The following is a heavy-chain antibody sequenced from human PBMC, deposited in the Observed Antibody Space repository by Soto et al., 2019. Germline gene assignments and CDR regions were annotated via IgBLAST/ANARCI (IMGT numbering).Heavy chain of an antibody. CDR1: GYTFTRHY. J-gene: IGHJ3*02. CDR3: ARDLLAAGSDALDI. CDR2: INSSGGHT. V-gene: IGHV1-46*01. Sequence: QVQLVQSGAEVKKPGASVKVSCKASGYTFTRHYIHWVRQAPGQGLEWMGIINSSGGHTYYAQKFQGRVTMISDTSTSTVYMELSSLRSEDTAVYYCARDLLAAGSDALDIWGQGKMVTVSS. D-gene: IGHD6-13*01.